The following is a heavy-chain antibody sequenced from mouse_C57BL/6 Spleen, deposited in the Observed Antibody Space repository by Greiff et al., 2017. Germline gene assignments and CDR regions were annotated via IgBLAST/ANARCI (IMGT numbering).Heavy chain of an antibody. CDR1: GFTFSDSG. Sequence: DVKLVESGGGLVKPGGSLKLSCAASGFTFSDSGMHWVRQAPEKGLEWVAYISSGSSTIYYADTVKGRFTISRDNAKNTLFLQMTSLRSEDTAMYYCARIYDYDVYYAMDYWGQGTSVTVSS. V-gene: IGHV5-17*01. CDR3: ARIYDYDVYYAMDY. D-gene: IGHD2-4*01. CDR2: ISSGSSTI. J-gene: IGHJ4*01.